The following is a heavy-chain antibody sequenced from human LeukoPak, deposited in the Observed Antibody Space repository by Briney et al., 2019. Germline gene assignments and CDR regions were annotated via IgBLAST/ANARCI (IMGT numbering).Heavy chain of an antibody. CDR1: GFTFSSYW. Sequence: GGSLRLSCAASGFTFSSYWMNWVRQAPGKGLVWVSRIASDGSSTTYADSVKGRFSISRDNVKNTLYLQTNSLRVEDTAVYYCARGRPHGNDYWGQGTLVTVSS. CDR3: ARGRPHGNDY. J-gene: IGHJ4*02. V-gene: IGHV3-74*01. CDR2: IASDGSST. D-gene: IGHD4-23*01.